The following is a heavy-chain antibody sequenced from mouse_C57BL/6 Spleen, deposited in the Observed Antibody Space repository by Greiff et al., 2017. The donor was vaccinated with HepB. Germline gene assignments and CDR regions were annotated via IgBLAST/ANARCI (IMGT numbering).Heavy chain of an antibody. V-gene: IGHV1-81*01. CDR2: IYPRSGNT. D-gene: IGHD1-1*01. J-gene: IGHJ2*01. CDR1: GYTFTSYG. Sequence: VMLVESGAELARPGASVKLSCKASGYTFTSYGISWVKQRTGQGLEWIGEIYPRSGNTYYNEKFKGKATLTADKSSSTAYMELRSLTSEDSAVYFCAISLITTVVATKTFDYWGQGTTLTVSS. CDR3: AISLITTVVATKTFDY.